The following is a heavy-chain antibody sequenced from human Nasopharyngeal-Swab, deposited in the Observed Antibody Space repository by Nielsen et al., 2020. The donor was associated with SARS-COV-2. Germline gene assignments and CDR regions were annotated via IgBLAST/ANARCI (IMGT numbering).Heavy chain of an antibody. CDR2: ISGSGGST. D-gene: IGHD6-19*01. J-gene: IGHJ3*02. Sequence: GESLKISCAASGFTFSSYAMSWVRQAPGKGLEWVSAISGSGGSTYYADSVKGRFTISRDNSKNTLYLQMNSLRAEDTAVYYCAKGWQWLVRDAFGIWGQGTMVTVSS. V-gene: IGHV3-23*01. CDR3: AKGWQWLVRDAFGI. CDR1: GFTFSSYA.